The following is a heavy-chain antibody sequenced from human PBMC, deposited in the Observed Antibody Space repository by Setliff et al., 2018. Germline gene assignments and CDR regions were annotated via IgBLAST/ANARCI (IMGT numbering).Heavy chain of an antibody. Sequence: GGSLRLSCAASGFAFSRTGMQWVRQAPGKGLEWVAVMWYDGSQTRYGDSVRGRFIVSRDTSKNTLYLQMNSLRAEDTAVYYCAKDEGRFGDIVATSIDYWGQGTLVTVSS. CDR3: AKDEGRFGDIVATSIDY. J-gene: IGHJ4*02. CDR1: GFAFSRTG. CDR2: MWYDGSQT. D-gene: IGHD5-12*01. V-gene: IGHV3-33*03.